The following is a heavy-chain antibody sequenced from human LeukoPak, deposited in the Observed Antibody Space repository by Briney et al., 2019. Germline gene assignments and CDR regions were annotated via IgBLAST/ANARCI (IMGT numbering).Heavy chain of an antibody. CDR1: GGSFSGYY. V-gene: IGHV4-34*01. CDR3: ARGCSTRASSWYYYYGMDV. Sequence: SETLSLICAVYGGSFSGYYWSWIRQPPGKGLEWIGEINHSGSTNYNPSLKSRVTISVDTSKNQFSLKLSSVTAADTAVYYCARGCSTRASSWYYYYGMDVWGQGTTVTVSS. D-gene: IGHD6-13*01. CDR2: INHSGST. J-gene: IGHJ6*02.